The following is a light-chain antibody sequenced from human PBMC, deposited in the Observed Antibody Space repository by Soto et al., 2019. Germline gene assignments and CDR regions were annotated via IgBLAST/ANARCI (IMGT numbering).Light chain of an antibody. CDR1: SSDVGGYNY. Sequence: QSALPQPASVSGSPGQSITISCTGTSSDVGGYNYVSWYQQHPGKAPKVIIYEVTKRPSGVPDRFSGSKSANTASLTVSGLQAEDEADYYCSSYAGSNNPLFVFGTGTKVTVL. CDR3: SSYAGSNNPLFV. J-gene: IGLJ1*01. V-gene: IGLV2-8*01. CDR2: EVT.